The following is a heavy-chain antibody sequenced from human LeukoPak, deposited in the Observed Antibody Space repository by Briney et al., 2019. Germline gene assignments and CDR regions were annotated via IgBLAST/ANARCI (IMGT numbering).Heavy chain of an antibody. CDR1: GGTLSTYA. V-gene: IGHV1-69*13. D-gene: IGHD3-22*01. J-gene: IGHJ4*02. Sequence: ASVRLSSKASGGTLSTYAITCVPQAPGQGLEWMGGIIPILDTANYAQKFQGRVTITADESTSTAYMDLSSLRSEDTAVYFCASNAQYYEGISYYLLDYWGQGTLVTVSS. CDR2: IIPILDTA. CDR3: ASNAQYYEGISYYLLDY.